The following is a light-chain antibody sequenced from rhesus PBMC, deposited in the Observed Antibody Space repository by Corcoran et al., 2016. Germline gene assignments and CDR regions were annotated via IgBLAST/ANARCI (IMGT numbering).Light chain of an antibody. J-gene: IGKJ3*01. CDR2: AAS. CDR1: QGIRSY. V-gene: IGKV1-18*01. CDR3: QQGYNPPFT. Sequence: DIQMTQSPSSLSASVGDTVTITCRASQGIRSYLNWYQQKPGKAPKLLIYAASSLQSGVPSRFSGSGSGTDYTLPISSLQPEDFATYYCQQGYNPPFTFGPGTKLDIE.